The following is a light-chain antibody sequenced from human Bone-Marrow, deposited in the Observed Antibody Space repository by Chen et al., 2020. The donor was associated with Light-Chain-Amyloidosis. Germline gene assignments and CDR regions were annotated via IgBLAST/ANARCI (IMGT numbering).Light chain of an antibody. Sequence: DIQMTQSPSFLSASVGDRVTITCRTSQGISNYLSWYQQKPGKSPKLLIYAASTGESGVPSRFSGSGSGTDYTLTISSLQTEDFATYYCQHYYGTLLSFGPWTKVDIK. J-gene: IGKJ3*01. CDR1: QGISNY. CDR2: AAS. V-gene: IGKV1-NL1*01. CDR3: QHYYGTLLS.